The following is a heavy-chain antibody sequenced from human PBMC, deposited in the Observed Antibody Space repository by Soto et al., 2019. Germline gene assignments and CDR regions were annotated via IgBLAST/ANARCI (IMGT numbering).Heavy chain of an antibody. CDR1: GFTFSSDA. Sequence: GGSLRLSCAASGFTFSSDAMHWVRQAPGRGLEWVALISHDGSNKHNADSVKGRFTISRDNSKNTLYLQMNSLRAEDTAVYYCAKDFRDDGYEDYYYGMDVWGQGTTVTVSS. J-gene: IGHJ6*02. CDR3: AKDFRDDGYEDYYYGMDV. D-gene: IGHD5-12*01. CDR2: ISHDGSNK. V-gene: IGHV3-30-3*01.